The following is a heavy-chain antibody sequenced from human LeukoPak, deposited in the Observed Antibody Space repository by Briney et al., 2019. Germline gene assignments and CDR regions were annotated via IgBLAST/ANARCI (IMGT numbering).Heavy chain of an antibody. CDR2: ISGGGDTT. Sequence: GGSLRLSCVASGVTFSSYVQSWVRQAPGKGLEWVSIISGGGDTTFYADSLKGRFTISRDNSKNTLYLHMDSLRVEDTAIYYCAKRHLPSSGWYYDYWGQGTLVTVSS. V-gene: IGHV3-23*01. CDR1: GVTFSSYV. CDR3: AKRHLPSSGWYYDY. D-gene: IGHD6-19*01. J-gene: IGHJ4*02.